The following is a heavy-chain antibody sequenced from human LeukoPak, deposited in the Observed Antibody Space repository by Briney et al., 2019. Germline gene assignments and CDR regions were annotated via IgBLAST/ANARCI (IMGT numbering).Heavy chain of an antibody. CDR2: INHSGST. J-gene: IGHJ4*02. D-gene: IGHD3-3*01. CDR1: GGSFSGYY. V-gene: IGHV4-34*01. Sequence: SETLSLTCAVYGGSFSGYYWSWIRQPPGKGLEWIGEINHSGSTNYNPSLKSRVTISVDTSKNQFSLTLSSVTAADTAVYYCARGPHYSDFGGVPVRPFAYGGQGTLVPVPS. CDR3: ARGPHYSDFGGVPVRPFAY.